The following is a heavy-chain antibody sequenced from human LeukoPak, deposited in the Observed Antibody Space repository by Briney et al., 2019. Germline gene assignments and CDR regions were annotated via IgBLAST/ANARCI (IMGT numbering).Heavy chain of an antibody. D-gene: IGHD6-13*01. CDR1: GYTFTSYG. Sequence: ASVKVSCEASGYTFTSYGISWVRQAPGQGLEWMGWISAYNGNTNYAQKLQGRVTMTTDTSTSTAYMELRSLRSDDTAVYYCARGSRAAAAGFPFDYWGQGTLVTVSS. V-gene: IGHV1-18*01. CDR3: ARGSRAAAAGFPFDY. J-gene: IGHJ4*02. CDR2: ISAYNGNT.